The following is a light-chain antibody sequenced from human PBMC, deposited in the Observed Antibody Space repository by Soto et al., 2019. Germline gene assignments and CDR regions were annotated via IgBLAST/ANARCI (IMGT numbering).Light chain of an antibody. CDR3: CSYAGSSLYV. V-gene: IGLV2-23*01. Sequence: SALTQPASVSVSPGQSITISCTGTSSDVGSYNLVSWYQQHPGKAPKLMIYEGSKRPSGVSNRFSGSKSGNTASLTISGLKDEEAVAYYCCSYAGSSLYVFGTGTKV. CDR1: SSDVGSYNL. CDR2: EGS. J-gene: IGLJ1*01.